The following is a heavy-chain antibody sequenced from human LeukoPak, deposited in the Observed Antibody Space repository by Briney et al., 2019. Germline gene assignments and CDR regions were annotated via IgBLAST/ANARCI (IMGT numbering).Heavy chain of an antibody. CDR1: GGTSSSYA. CDR2: IIPIFGTA. Sequence: GASVKVSCKASGGTSSSYAISWVRQAPGQGLEWMGGIIPIFGTANYAQKFQGRVTITADESTSTAYMELSSLRSEDTAVYYCARDGGDDYGDPQYYFDYWGQGTLVTVSS. D-gene: IGHD4-17*01. CDR3: ARDGGDDYGDPQYYFDY. J-gene: IGHJ4*02. V-gene: IGHV1-69*13.